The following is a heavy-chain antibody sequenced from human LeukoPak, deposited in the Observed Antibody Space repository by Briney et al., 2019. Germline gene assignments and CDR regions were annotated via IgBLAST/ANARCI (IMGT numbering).Heavy chain of an antibody. CDR3: ARGLGTVTTGGAFDI. CDR2: ISSSSSYI. V-gene: IGHV3-21*04. D-gene: IGHD4-17*01. CDR1: GFTFSSYS. J-gene: IGHJ3*02. Sequence: GGSLRLSCAASGFTFSSYSMNWVRQAPGKGLEWVSSISSSSSYIYYADSVKGRFTISRDNSKNTLYLQMNSLRAEDTAVYYCARGLGTVTTGGAFDIWGQGTMVTVSS.